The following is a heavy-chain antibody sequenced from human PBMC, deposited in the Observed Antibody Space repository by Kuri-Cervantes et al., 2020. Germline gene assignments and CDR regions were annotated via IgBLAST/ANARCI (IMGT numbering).Heavy chain of an antibody. V-gene: IGHV3-30*02. CDR2: IRYDGSNK. CDR3: STIGGIIWSAFTDV. Sequence: GESLKISCAASGFNFSSSAMYWVRQAPGKGLEWVAFIRYDGSNKYYVDSVKGRFTISRDNSKNTLYLQMNSLRTGDTGLYYCSTIGGIIWSAFTDVWGKGTTVTVSS. CDR1: GFNFSSSA. J-gene: IGHJ6*04. D-gene: IGHD3-3*01.